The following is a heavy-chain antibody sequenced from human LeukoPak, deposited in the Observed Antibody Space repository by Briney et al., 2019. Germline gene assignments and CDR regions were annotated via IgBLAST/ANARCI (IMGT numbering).Heavy chain of an antibody. V-gene: IGHV3-7*01. Sequence: GGSLRLSCAASGFSFTTNWMHWVRQTPEKRLEWVAELNEDGTVKYYVDSVKGRFTISRDNAKNSLYLQMNRLRAEDTGVYFCANVPRSTVSYWGRGTLVTVSS. CDR2: LNEDGTVK. J-gene: IGHJ4*02. CDR3: ANVPRSTVSY. D-gene: IGHD2-15*01. CDR1: GFSFTTNW.